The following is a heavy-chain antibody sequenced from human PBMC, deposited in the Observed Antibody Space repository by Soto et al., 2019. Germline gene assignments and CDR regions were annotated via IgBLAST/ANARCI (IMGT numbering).Heavy chain of an antibody. D-gene: IGHD2-15*01. J-gene: IGHJ5*02. V-gene: IGHV1-8*01. Sequence: ASVKVSCKASGYTFGNNDISWVRQATGQGLEWMGWMNPNSGKTGYAQKFQGRITMTRDTSMSTAYLELSSLRSDDTAIYYCARMVTSGTLNWFDPWGQGTLVTVSS. CDR2: MNPNSGKT. CDR1: GYTFGNND. CDR3: ARMVTSGTLNWFDP.